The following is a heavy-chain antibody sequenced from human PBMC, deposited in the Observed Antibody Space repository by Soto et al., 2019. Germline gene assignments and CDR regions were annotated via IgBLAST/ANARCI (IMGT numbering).Heavy chain of an antibody. V-gene: IGHV4-34*01. CDR2: INHSGST. Sequence: SETLSLTCAVYGGSFSGYYWSWIRQPPGKGLEWIGEINHSGSTNYNPSLKSRVTISVDTSKNQFSLKLSSVTAADTAVYYCARGIGGAYYYYYGMDVWGQGTTVTVSS. CDR3: ARGIGGAYYYYYGMDV. CDR1: GGSFSGYY. J-gene: IGHJ6*02. D-gene: IGHD1-26*01.